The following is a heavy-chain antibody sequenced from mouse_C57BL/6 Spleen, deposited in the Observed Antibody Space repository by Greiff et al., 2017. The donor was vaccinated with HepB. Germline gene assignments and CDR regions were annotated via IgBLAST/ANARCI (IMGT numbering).Heavy chain of an antibody. J-gene: IGHJ2*01. D-gene: IGHD1-1*01. CDR3: ARDRITTVVANFDY. CDR1: GFTFSSYA. Sequence: EVKLVESGGGLVKPGGSLKLSCAASGFTFSSYAMSWVRQTPEKRLEWVATISDGGSYTYYPDNVKGRFTISRDNAKNNLYLQMSHLKSEDTAMYYCARDRITTVVANFDYWGQGTTLTVSS. CDR2: ISDGGSYT. V-gene: IGHV5-4*01.